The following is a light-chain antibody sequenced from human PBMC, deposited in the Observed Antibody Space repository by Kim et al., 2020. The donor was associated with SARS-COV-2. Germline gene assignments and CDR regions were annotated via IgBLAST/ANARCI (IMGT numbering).Light chain of an antibody. J-gene: IGKJ4*02. CDR1: QSVGSN. CDR2: GAS. Sequence: VSAGERATPSCRASQSVGSNVAWYQHRPGRAPRLLFYGASARASDIPARFSGSGSGKEFTLTSGSLQSEDFAVYFCQQYNSWPLTFGGGTKVDIK. V-gene: IGKV3-15*01. CDR3: QQYNSWPLT.